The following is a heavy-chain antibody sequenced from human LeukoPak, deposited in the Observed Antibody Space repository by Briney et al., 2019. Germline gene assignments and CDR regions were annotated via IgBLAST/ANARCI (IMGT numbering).Heavy chain of an antibody. CDR1: GFTFSGYA. Sequence: GGSLRLSCAASGFTFSGYAMHWVRQAPGKGLEWVAVISYDGSNKYYADSVKGRFTISRDNSKNTLYLQMNSLRAEDTAVYYCAGMGSGTTGGFDYWGQGTLVTVSS. CDR2: ISYDGSNK. D-gene: IGHD3-10*01. V-gene: IGHV3-30-3*01. CDR3: AGMGSGTTGGFDY. J-gene: IGHJ4*02.